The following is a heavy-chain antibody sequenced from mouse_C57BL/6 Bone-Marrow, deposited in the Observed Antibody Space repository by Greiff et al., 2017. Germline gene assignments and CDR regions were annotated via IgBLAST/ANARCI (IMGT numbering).Heavy chain of an antibody. CDR3: ARLRGDY. D-gene: IGHD2-12*01. J-gene: IGHJ2*01. CDR1: GYAFRSSW. CDR2: IYPGDGAT. Sequence: QVQLQQSGAELVKPGASVKISCKASGYAFRSSWMNWVKQSLGKGLEWIGQIYPGDGATNYNGKFKGKATLTADKSSSTAYMQRSSLTSEDSAVYFCARLRGDYWGQGTTLTGSS. V-gene: IGHV1-80*01.